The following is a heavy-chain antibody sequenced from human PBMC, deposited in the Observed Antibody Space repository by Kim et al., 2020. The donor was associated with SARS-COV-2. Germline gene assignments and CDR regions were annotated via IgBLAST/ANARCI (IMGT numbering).Heavy chain of an antibody. CDR1: GFTFSNAW. V-gene: IGHV3-15*01. CDR2: IKSKTDGGTT. J-gene: IGHJ6*02. CDR3: TTDSGMTTVTTFFEYYYYFYGRDG. D-gene: IGHD4-4*01. Sequence: GGSLRLSCAASGFTFSNAWMSWVRQAPGKGLEWVGRIKSKTDGGTTDYAAPVKGRFTISRDDSKNTLYLQMNSLKTEDTAVYYCTTDSGMTTVTTFFEYYYYFYGRDGWRQGTAVTVSS.